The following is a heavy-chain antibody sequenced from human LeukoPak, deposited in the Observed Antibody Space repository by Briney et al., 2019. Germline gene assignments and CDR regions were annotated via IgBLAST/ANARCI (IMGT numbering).Heavy chain of an antibody. V-gene: IGHV3-23*01. CDR3: AKRGGYSFDY. Sequence: GGSLRLSCAASGFTFSTYAMDWVREAPGKGLEWVSVFIGGGGSTYYADSVKGRFTISRDNSKNTLYLQMNSLRAEDTAVYYCAKRGGYSFDYWGQGTLVTVSS. D-gene: IGHD2-15*01. CDR2: FIGGGGST. J-gene: IGHJ4*02. CDR1: GFTFSTYA.